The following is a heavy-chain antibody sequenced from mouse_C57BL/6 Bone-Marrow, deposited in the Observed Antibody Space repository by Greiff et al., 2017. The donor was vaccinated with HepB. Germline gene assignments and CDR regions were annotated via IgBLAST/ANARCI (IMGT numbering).Heavy chain of an antibody. CDR3: ARYEAFYEWFAY. D-gene: IGHD1-1*01. Sequence: VKLMESGAELAKPGASVKLSCKASGYTFTSYWMHWVKQRPGQGLEWIGYINPSSGYTKYNQKFKDKATLTADKTSSTAYMQLISLTYEDSAVYYCARYEAFYEWFAYWGQGTLVTVSA. CDR2: INPSSGYT. J-gene: IGHJ3*01. CDR1: GYTFTSYW. V-gene: IGHV1-7*01.